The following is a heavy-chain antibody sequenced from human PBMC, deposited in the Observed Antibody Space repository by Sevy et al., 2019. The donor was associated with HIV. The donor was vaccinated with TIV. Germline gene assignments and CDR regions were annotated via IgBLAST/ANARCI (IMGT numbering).Heavy chain of an antibody. Sequence: GGSLRLSCGASGFTFSSYDMHWVRQAAGKGLEWVSGISSGGDAYYPGSVKDRFTISRENAKNSLYLQMNSLRVGDTAVYYCARSGGYSDYGMDVWGQGTTVTVSS. CDR2: ISSGGDA. CDR3: ARSGGYSDYGMDV. V-gene: IGHV3-13*01. J-gene: IGHJ6*02. CDR1: GFTFSSYD. D-gene: IGHD5-12*01.